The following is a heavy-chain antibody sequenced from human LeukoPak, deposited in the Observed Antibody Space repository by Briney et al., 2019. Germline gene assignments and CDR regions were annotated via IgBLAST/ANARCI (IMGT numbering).Heavy chain of an antibody. D-gene: IGHD6-6*01. CDR1: AGSISSSSYD. Sequence: PSETLSLTGTVSAGSISSSSYDWGWIRQPPGKGLEWIGSIYYSGSTYYNPSLKSRVTITVDTSKNQFSLKLSSVTAADTAVYYCARAPLEYSSSFGYYYYGMDVWGQGTTVTVSS. CDR3: ARAPLEYSSSFGYYYYGMDV. V-gene: IGHV4-39*01. J-gene: IGHJ6*02. CDR2: IYYSGST.